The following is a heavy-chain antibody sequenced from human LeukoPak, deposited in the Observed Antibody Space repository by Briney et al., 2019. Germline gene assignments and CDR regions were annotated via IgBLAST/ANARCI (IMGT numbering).Heavy chain of an antibody. Sequence: SETLSLTCVVYGGSFSGYYWSWIRQPPGKGLEWIGEIGHSGTTNYNPSLKSRVTMSVDTSKDQFSLMVSSVTAADTAVYYCATGRNGVVPAPILGVGPWYNYHYMDVWGKGTTVTVSS. J-gene: IGHJ6*03. CDR3: ATGRNGVVPAPILGVGPWYNYHYMDV. CDR2: IGHSGTT. D-gene: IGHD2-2*02. CDR1: GGSFSGYY. V-gene: IGHV4-34*01.